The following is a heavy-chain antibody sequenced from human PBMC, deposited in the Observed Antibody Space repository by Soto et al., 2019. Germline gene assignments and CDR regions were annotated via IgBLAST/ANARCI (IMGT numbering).Heavy chain of an antibody. CDR3: ASRPEYSSSSGDDY. J-gene: IGHJ4*02. CDR1: GFTFSNYA. D-gene: IGHD6-6*01. Sequence: GGSLRLSCAASGFTFSNYAMNWVRQAPGKGLEWVSSISSSSSYIYYADSVKGRFTISRDNAKNSLYLQMNSLRAEDTAVYYCASRPEYSSSSGDDYWGQGTLVTVSS. CDR2: ISSSSSYI. V-gene: IGHV3-21*01.